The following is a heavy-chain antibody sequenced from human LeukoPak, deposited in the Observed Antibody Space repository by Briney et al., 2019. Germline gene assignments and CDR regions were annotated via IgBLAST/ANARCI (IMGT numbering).Heavy chain of an antibody. CDR2: ISAYNGNT. CDR3: ARDPQVRFLEWVPYYFDY. V-gene: IGHV1-18*01. CDR1: GYTFTSYG. J-gene: IGHJ4*02. D-gene: IGHD3-3*01. Sequence: ASVKVSHKASGYTFTSYGISWVRQAPGQGLEWMGWISAYNGNTNYAQKLQGRVTMTTDTSTSTAYMELRSLRSDDTAVYYCARDPQVRFLEWVPYYFDYWGQGTLVTVSS.